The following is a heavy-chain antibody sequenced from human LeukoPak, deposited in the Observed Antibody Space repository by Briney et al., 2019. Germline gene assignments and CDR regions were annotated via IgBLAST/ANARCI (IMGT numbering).Heavy chain of an antibody. CDR1: GFRFNTNG. J-gene: IGHJ4*02. Sequence: GGSLRLSCAASGFRFNTNGMHWVRRAPGKGLEWMSFIKYDGTIKEYADSVRGRFSISRDNSKNTLYLQMNSLRAEDTAVYYCAKDPSFRPGYFDYWGQGTLVTVSS. CDR3: AKDPSFRPGYFDY. V-gene: IGHV3-30*02. CDR2: IKYDGTIK.